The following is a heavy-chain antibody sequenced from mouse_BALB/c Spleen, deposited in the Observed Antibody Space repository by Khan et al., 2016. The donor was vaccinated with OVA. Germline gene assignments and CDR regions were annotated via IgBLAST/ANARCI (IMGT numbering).Heavy chain of an antibody. V-gene: IGHV1-69*02. CDR3: TRHGSGYDAMDY. Sequence: QVQLQQPGAELVRPGASVKLSCKASGYTFTSYWINWVKQRPGQGLEWIGNIYPSDSYTDYNQKFKDKATLTVDKSSSTAYMQLSSPTSEDSAVYYCTRHGSGYDAMDYWGQGTSVTVSS. CDR2: IYPSDSYT. CDR1: GYTFTSYW. D-gene: IGHD1-1*01. J-gene: IGHJ4*01.